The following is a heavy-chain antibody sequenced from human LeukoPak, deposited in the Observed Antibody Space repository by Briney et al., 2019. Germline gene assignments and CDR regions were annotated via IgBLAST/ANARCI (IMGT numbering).Heavy chain of an antibody. Sequence: ASVKVSCKASGYTFTSYGISWVRQATGQGLEWMGWISAYNSNTNYAQKLQRRVTMTTDTSTSTAYMELRSLRSDDTAVYYCARDRRSARELDFPGDYWGQGTLVTVSS. J-gene: IGHJ4*02. CDR2: ISAYNSNT. V-gene: IGHV1-18*01. CDR3: ARDRRSARELDFPGDY. D-gene: IGHD1-26*01. CDR1: GYTFTSYG.